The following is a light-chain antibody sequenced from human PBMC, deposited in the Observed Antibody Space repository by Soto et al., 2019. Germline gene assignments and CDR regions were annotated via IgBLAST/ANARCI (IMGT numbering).Light chain of an antibody. CDR3: QQYGGSTYT. Sequence: EIVLTQSPGSLSLSPRERATLSCRASQSVSSNHLAWYQQKPGQAPRLLIYGASRRAAGIPDRFSGSGSGTDFTLTIGGLEPEDFAVYYCQQYGGSTYTLGRGTKVGIK. CDR1: QSVSSNH. CDR2: GAS. J-gene: IGKJ2*01. V-gene: IGKV3-20*01.